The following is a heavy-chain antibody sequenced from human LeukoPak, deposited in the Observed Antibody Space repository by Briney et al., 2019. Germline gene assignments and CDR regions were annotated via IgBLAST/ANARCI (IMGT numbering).Heavy chain of an antibody. CDR1: GFTFSRYG. Sequence: GGSLRLSCAVSGFTFSRYGMHWVRQAPGKGLEWVGVILNDGSSKYYADSVKGRFTISRDNSKNTLYLQMDSLRAEDTAVYYCARGDTVTTHQIDYWGQGTLVTVSS. CDR2: ILNDGSSK. V-gene: IGHV3-33*05. CDR3: ARGDTVTTHQIDY. D-gene: IGHD4-17*01. J-gene: IGHJ4*02.